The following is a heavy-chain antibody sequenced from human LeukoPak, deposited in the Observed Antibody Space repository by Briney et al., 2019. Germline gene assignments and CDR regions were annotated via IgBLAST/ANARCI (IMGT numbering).Heavy chain of an antibody. CDR2: IYYSGST. CDR1: GGSISSSSYY. Sequence: SETLSLTCTVSGGSISSSSYYWGRIRQPPGKGLEWIGSIYYSGSTYYNPSLKSRVTISVDTSKTQFSLKLSSGTAADTAVYYCAIAGYSYGTALFDYWGQGTLVTVSS. CDR3: AIAGYSYGTALFDY. D-gene: IGHD5-18*01. V-gene: IGHV4-39*01. J-gene: IGHJ4*02.